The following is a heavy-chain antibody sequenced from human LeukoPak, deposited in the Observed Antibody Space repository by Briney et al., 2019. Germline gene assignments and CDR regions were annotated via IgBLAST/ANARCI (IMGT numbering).Heavy chain of an antibody. CDR2: ISYSGST. D-gene: IGHD3-16*01. J-gene: IGHJ5*02. Sequence: SETLALTCALSGGSISSRSYYWCSIRQPPGKGLEWIGSISYSGSTFYNPSLKSRVTISVDTSKNQFSLRPSSVTAADTAVYFCARQRLGIYVGGVEPWGQGTLVTVSS. V-gene: IGHV4-39*01. CDR3: ARQRLGIYVGGVEP. CDR1: GGSISSRSYY.